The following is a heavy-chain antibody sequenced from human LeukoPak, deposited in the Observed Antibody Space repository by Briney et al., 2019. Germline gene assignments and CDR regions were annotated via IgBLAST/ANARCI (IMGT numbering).Heavy chain of an antibody. Sequence: SETLSLTCTVSGGSISSYYWSWIRQPAGKGLEWIGRIYTSGSTNYNPSLKSRVTMSVDTSKNQFSLKLSSVTAADTAVYYCARWTPLRDGDYAYGMDVWGQGTTVTVSS. CDR2: IYTSGST. CDR3: ARWTPLRDGDYAYGMDV. CDR1: GGSISSYY. J-gene: IGHJ6*02. V-gene: IGHV4-4*07. D-gene: IGHD4-17*01.